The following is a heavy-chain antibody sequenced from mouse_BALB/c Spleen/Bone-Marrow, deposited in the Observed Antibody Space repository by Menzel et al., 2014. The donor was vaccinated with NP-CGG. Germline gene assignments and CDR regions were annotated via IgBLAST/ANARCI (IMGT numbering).Heavy chain of an antibody. V-gene: IGHV14-3*02. CDR2: IDPANGNT. J-gene: IGHJ3*01. CDR1: GFNIKDTY. D-gene: IGHD2-14*01. Sequence: MQLKESGAELVKPGASVKLPCTASGFNIKDTYMHWMKQWPEQGLEWIGRIDPANGNTKYDPKFQGKATITADASSNTAYLQLSSLTSEDTAVYYCARGYDEGFAYWGQGTLVTVSA. CDR3: ARGYDEGFAY.